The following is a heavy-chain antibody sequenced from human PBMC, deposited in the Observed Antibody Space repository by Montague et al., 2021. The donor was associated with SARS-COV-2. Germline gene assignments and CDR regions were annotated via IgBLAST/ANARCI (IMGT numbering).Heavy chain of an antibody. Sequence: SETLSLTCNVSGGSIRSYSWSWTWIPPRQALDWLSFVTIRVNSYHNPTLSRRVFISIDPSKNQFNLALSSVTLADTAVYYCARVRGSNGVSALYIWGQGTVGTVSS. CDR3: ARVRGSNGVSALYI. D-gene: IGHD3-16*01. J-gene: IGHJ3*02. V-gene: IGHV4-59*01. CDR1: GGSIRSYS. CDR2: VTIRVNS.